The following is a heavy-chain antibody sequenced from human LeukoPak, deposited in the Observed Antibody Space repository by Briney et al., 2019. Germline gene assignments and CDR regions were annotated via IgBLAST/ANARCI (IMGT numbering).Heavy chain of an antibody. D-gene: IGHD6-13*01. CDR1: GYSISSGYY. V-gene: IGHV4-38-2*01. CDR2: IYHSGST. Sequence: PSETLSLTCAVSGYSISSGYYWGWIRQPPGNGLEWIGSIYHSGSTYYNPSLKSRVTISVDTSKNQFSLKLSSVTAADTTVYYCARRIGYSSSWYPYGGFDPWGQGTLVTVSS. CDR3: ARRIGYSSSWYPYGGFDP. J-gene: IGHJ5*02.